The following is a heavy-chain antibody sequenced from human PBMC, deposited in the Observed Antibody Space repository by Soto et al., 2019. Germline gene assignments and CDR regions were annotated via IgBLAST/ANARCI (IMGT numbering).Heavy chain of an antibody. CDR3: AKDPPTIAYWYFDL. CDR1: GFTFSSYA. D-gene: IGHD3-9*01. J-gene: IGHJ2*01. CDR2: ISVSGGRT. Sequence: LRLSCAASGFTFSSYAMTWVRQAPWKGLEWVSAISVSGGRTNYADSVRGRFIISRDNSKNTLYLQMNSLRAEDTAVYYCAKDPPTIAYWYFDLWGRGTLVTVSS. V-gene: IGHV3-23*01.